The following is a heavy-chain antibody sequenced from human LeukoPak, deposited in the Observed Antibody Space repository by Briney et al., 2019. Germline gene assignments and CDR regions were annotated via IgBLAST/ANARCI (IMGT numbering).Heavy chain of an antibody. D-gene: IGHD2-2*02. Sequence: GGSLRLSCAASGFTFSSYEMNWVRQAPGKGLEWVSYISSSGSTIYYADFVKGRFTISRDNAKNSLYLQMNSLRAEDTAVYYCASSGDTQDWFDPWGQGTLVTVSS. CDR1: GFTFSSYE. CDR3: ASSGDTQDWFDP. CDR2: ISSSGSTI. V-gene: IGHV3-48*03. J-gene: IGHJ5*02.